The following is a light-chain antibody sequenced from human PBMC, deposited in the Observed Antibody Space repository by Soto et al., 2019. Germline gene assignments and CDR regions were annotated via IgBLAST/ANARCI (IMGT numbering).Light chain of an antibody. CDR1: QGLTSY. J-gene: IGKJ4*01. Sequence: IQLTRSPSSLPASLGDRVTITCRPSQGLTSYLAWYQQKPGKAPNLLIYAASTLHSGVPSRFSGSESGTDFTLTISSLQPEDFGTYYCQQVNNYPLTFGGGTKVEIK. CDR2: AAS. V-gene: IGKV1-9*01. CDR3: QQVNNYPLT.